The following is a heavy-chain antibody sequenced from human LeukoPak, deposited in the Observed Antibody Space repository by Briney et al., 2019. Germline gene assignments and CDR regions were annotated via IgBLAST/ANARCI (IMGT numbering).Heavy chain of an antibody. CDR1: GGSISSYY. Sequence: SETLSLTCTVSGGSISSYYWSWIRQPPGKGLEWIGYVNYSGSTNYNPSLKSRVTISVDTSKNQFSPKLSSVTAADTAVYYCARGLRGYCSSTSCRPYAFDIWGQGTMVTVSS. J-gene: IGHJ3*02. CDR3: ARGLRGYCSSTSCRPYAFDI. D-gene: IGHD2-2*01. CDR2: VNYSGST. V-gene: IGHV4-59*01.